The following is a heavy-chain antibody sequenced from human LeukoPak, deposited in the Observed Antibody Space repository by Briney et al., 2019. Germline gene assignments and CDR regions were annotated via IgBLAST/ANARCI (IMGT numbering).Heavy chain of an antibody. CDR3: ARDGLLWFGGFDY. CDR1: GFTFSSYA. V-gene: IGHV3-23*01. J-gene: IGHJ4*02. CDR2: ISGSGGST. Sequence: PGGSLRLSCAASGFTFSSYAMSWVRQAPGKGLEWVSAISGSGGSTYYADSVKGRFTISRDNSKNTLYLQMNSLRAEDTAVYYCARDGLLWFGGFDYWGQGTLVTVSS. D-gene: IGHD3-10*01.